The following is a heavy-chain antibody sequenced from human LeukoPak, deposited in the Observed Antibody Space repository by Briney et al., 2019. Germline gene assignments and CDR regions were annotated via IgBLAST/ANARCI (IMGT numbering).Heavy chain of an antibody. CDR3: AKQADYYDSSGYYPYYFDY. D-gene: IGHD3-22*01. CDR1: GFTFSSYG. J-gene: IGHJ4*02. Sequence: PGGSLRLSCAASGFTFSSYGMHWVRQAPGKGLEWVAVIWYDGSNKYYADSVKGRFTISRDNSKNTLYLQMNSLRAEDTAVYYCAKQADYYDSSGYYPYYFDYWGQGTLVTVSS. V-gene: IGHV3-33*06. CDR2: IWYDGSNK.